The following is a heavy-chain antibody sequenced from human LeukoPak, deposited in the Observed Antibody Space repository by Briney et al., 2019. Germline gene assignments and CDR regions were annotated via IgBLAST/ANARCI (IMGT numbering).Heavy chain of an antibody. CDR3: ARDLDGSGSYYTDY. V-gene: IGHV1-18*01. D-gene: IGHD3-10*01. J-gene: IGHJ4*02. CDR2: ISAYNGNT. Sequence: ASVKVSCKTSAYSFSNYGFNWVRQAPGQGLEWMGWISAYNGNTKHARKLQGRFTMSTDTSTSTAYMELRSLTSDDTAVYYCARDLDGSGSYYTDYWGQGTLVTVSS. CDR1: AYSFSNYG.